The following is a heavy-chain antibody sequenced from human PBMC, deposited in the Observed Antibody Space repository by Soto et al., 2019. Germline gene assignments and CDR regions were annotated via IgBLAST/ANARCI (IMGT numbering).Heavy chain of an antibody. D-gene: IGHD3-22*01. J-gene: IGHJ4*02. Sequence: EVQLLESGGGLVQPGGSLRLSCAASGFTFSSYAMTWVRQAPGKGLEWVSAISGGGDTTYYADSVKGRFTISRDNSKNTLYLQMNSLRAEDTAAYFCAKWHTYYYDSRGFSGFDCWGQGTQVTVSS. V-gene: IGHV3-23*01. CDR1: GFTFSSYA. CDR2: ISGGGDTT. CDR3: AKWHTYYYDSRGFSGFDC.